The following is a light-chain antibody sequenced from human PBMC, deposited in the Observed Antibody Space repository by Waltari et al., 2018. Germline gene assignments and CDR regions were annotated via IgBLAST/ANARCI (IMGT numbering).Light chain of an antibody. Sequence: EIVLTQSPAPLSLSPGQRATLSWRASQSVGSYLAWYQQKPGQAPRLLIYDASKRATGTPARFSGSGSGTDFSLSISSLEPEDFGVYYCQQRSNWPPIFTFGPGTKVDIK. CDR1: QSVGSY. CDR2: DAS. CDR3: QQRSNWPPIFT. V-gene: IGKV3-11*01. J-gene: IGKJ3*01.